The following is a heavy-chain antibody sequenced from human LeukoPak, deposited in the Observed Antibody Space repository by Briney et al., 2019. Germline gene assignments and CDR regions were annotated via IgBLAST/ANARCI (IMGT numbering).Heavy chain of an antibody. D-gene: IGHD5-12*01. CDR1: GGSISSYY. V-gene: IGHV4-59*01. CDR3: ARDGFGYSGYDRCPYFDY. CDR2: IYYSGST. Sequence: SETLSLTCTVSGGSISSYYWSWIRQPPGKGLEWIGYIYYSGSTNYNPSLKSRVTISVDTSKNQFSLKLSSVTAADTAVYYCARDGFGYSGYDRCPYFDYWGQGTLVTVSS. J-gene: IGHJ4*02.